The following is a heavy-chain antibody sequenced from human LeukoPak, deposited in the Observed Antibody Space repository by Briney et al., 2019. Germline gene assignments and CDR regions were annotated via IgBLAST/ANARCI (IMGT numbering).Heavy chain of an antibody. CDR1: GGTFSSYA. D-gene: IGHD3-22*01. Sequence: SVKVSCKASGGTFSSYAISWVRQAPGQGLEWMGRIIPIFGTANYAQKFQGRVTITTDESTSTAYMELSSLRSEDTAVYYCAREEDYYDSSGSPRSWFDPWGQGTLATVSS. CDR2: IIPIFGTA. CDR3: AREEDYYDSSGSPRSWFDP. V-gene: IGHV1-69*05. J-gene: IGHJ5*02.